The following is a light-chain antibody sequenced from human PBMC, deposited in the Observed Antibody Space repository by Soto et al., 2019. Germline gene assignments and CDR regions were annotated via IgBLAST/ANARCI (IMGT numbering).Light chain of an antibody. CDR3: RQSYSTPPT. J-gene: IGKJ2*01. V-gene: IGKV1-33*01. CDR1: QDISNY. CDR2: DAS. Sequence: DIQMTQSPSSLSASVGDRVTITCQASQDISNYLNWYQQKPGKAPKLLIYDASNLETGVPSRFSGSGSGTDFTFTISSLQPEDFATYYCRQSYSTPPTFGQGTKVDIK.